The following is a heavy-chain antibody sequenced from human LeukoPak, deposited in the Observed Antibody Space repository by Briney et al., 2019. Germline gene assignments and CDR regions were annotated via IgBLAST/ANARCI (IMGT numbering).Heavy chain of an antibody. CDR3: ASGDNDPLFDY. CDR1: GGSISSGGYY. D-gene: IGHD1-1*01. V-gene: IGHV4-31*11. Sequence: SQTLSLTCAVSGGSISSGGYYWSWIRQHPGKGLEWIGSIYYSGSTNYNPSLQGRVTISLDTSRNQFSLKLSSVTAADTAVYYCASGDNDPLFDYWGQGTLVTVSS. J-gene: IGHJ4*02. CDR2: IYYSGST.